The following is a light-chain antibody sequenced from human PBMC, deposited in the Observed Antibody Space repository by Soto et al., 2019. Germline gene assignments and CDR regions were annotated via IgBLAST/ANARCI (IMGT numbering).Light chain of an antibody. V-gene: IGKV3-20*01. CDR2: GAS. CDR3: QQYLRAPDT. J-gene: IGKJ2*01. CDR1: QSLNNNY. Sequence: EILLTQSPGTLSLTPGERVTLSCRASQSLNNNYLAWYQQRPRQSPRLLIYGASSRATGIPDRFSGSGSGTDFTLSISRLEPEAFAMYYCQQYLRAPDTFGQGTQLEIK.